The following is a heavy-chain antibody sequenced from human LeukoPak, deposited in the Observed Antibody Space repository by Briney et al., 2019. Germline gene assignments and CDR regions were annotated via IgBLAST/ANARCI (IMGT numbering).Heavy chain of an antibody. CDR2: INHSGTT. Sequence: SETLSLTCFVSGASIINNNYYWAWIRQPPGKGLEWIGEINHSGTTNYNPSLKSRVTISVDTSKNQFSLKLSSVTAADTAVYYCASPTRGYWGQGTLVTVSS. J-gene: IGHJ4*02. CDR3: ASPTRGY. CDR1: GASIINNNYY. V-gene: IGHV4-39*07.